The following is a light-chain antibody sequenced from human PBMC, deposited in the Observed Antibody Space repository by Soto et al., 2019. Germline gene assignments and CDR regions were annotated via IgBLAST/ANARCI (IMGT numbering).Light chain of an antibody. J-gene: IGKJ5*01. V-gene: IGKV1-39*01. CDR1: ESIARH. CDR3: QQSYSALSIT. CDR2: AAS. Sequence: DIQMTQSPSSISASVGDRVISTCRASESIARHLNWYQQKPGKAPKLLIYAASSLQNGVPSRFRGGGSGTDFTLTISNPQPEDFATYYCQQSYSALSITFGQGTRLEIK.